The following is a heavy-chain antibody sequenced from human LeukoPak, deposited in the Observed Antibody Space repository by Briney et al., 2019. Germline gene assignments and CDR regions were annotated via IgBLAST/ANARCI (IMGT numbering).Heavy chain of an antibody. CDR2: ISYDGSNK. Sequence: GGSLRLSCAASGFTFSSYGMHWVRQAPGKGLEWVAVISYDGSNKYYADSVKGRFTISRDNSKNTLYLQMNSLRAEDTAVYYCAKVRNLARSYGDYGGDFDYWGQGTLVTVSS. J-gene: IGHJ4*02. D-gene: IGHD4-17*01. CDR3: AKVRNLARSYGDYGGDFDY. V-gene: IGHV3-30*18. CDR1: GFTFSSYG.